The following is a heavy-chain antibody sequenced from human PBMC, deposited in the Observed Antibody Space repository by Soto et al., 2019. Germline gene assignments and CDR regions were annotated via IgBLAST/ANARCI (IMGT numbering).Heavy chain of an antibody. CDR3: GRDLYQSVFYYGMDV. D-gene: IGHD2-2*01. CDR1: GYTFTSYG. V-gene: IGHV1-18*01. Sequence: QVQLMQSGAEVKKPGASVKVSCKASGYTFTSYGISWVRQAPGQGLEWMGWISTYNGKTNYAQKLQGRVTMTTDTSTGTAYMELRSLRSDDTAVYYCGRDLYQSVFYYGMDVWGQGTTVTVSS. J-gene: IGHJ6*02. CDR2: ISTYNGKT.